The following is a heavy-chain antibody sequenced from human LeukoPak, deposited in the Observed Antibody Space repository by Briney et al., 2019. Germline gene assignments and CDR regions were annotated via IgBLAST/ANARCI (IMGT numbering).Heavy chain of an antibody. CDR3: ARVTDSEPTDQPTDP. CDR2: INPNSGGT. V-gene: IGHV1-2*02. CDR1: GYTFTGYY. Sequence: ASVKVSCKASGYTFTGYYMHWVRQAPGQGLEWMGWINPNSGGTNYAQKFQGRVTMTRDTSISTAYMEPSRLRSDDTAVYYCARVTDSEPTDQPTDPWGQGTLVTVSS. D-gene: IGHD1-26*01. J-gene: IGHJ5*02.